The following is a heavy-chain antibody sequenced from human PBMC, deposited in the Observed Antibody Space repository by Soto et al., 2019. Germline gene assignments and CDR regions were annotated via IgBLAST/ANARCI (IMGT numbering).Heavy chain of an antibody. Sequence: QVQLVESGGGLVKPGGSLRLSCAASGFTFSDYYMSWIRQAPGKGLEWVSYISSSGSTIYYADSVKGRFTISRDNAKNSLYLQMNSRRAEDTAVYYCAIDTIFGVVNLNYYYYGMDVWGQGTTVTVSS. J-gene: IGHJ6*02. V-gene: IGHV3-11*01. CDR1: GFTFSDYY. CDR2: ISSSGSTI. D-gene: IGHD3-3*01. CDR3: AIDTIFGVVNLNYYYYGMDV.